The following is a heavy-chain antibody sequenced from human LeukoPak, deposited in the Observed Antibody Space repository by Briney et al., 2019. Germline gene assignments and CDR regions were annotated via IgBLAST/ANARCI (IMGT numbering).Heavy chain of an antibody. V-gene: IGHV3-21*01. CDR1: GFTFSSYS. CDR3: ARVHFPTGGSRRYFDY. Sequence: PGGSLRLSCAASGFTFSSYSMNWVRQAPGKGLEWVSSISSSSSYIYYADSVKGRFTISRDNAKNSLYLQMNSLRAEDTAVYYCARVHFPTGGSRRYFDYWGQGTLVTVSS. J-gene: IGHJ4*02. CDR2: ISSSSSYI. D-gene: IGHD1-26*01.